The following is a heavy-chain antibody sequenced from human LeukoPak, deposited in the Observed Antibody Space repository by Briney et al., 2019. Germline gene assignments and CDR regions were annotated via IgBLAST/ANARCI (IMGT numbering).Heavy chain of an antibody. CDR2: TYYRSKWYN. D-gene: IGHD3-10*01. CDR3: ARDGSGFGEAGLDV. V-gene: IGHV6-1*01. CDR1: GDSVSRNSAT. J-gene: IGHJ6*02. Sequence: SXTLSLTCAISGDSVSRNSATWNWIRQSPSRGLEWLGRTYYRSKWYNDDAVSVKSRITINPDTSKNQFSLQLNSVTPEDTAVYYCARDGSGFGEAGLDVWGQGTTVTVSS.